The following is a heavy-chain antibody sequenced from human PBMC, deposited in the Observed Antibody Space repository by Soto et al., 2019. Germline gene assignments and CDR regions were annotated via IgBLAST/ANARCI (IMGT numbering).Heavy chain of an antibody. D-gene: IGHD3-3*01. CDR2: IYTSGST. CDR1: GGSLSSYY. CDR3: ARVQQGTIFGVAPYPDYYGMDV. J-gene: IGHJ6*02. V-gene: IGHV4-4*07. Sequence: EALSLTCDVSGGSLSSYYRRLIRQSAGHGLEWIGRIYTSGSTNYNPSLKSRVTMSVDTSKNQFSLKLSSVTAADTAVYYCARVQQGTIFGVAPYPDYYGMDVWGQGTTVTVSS.